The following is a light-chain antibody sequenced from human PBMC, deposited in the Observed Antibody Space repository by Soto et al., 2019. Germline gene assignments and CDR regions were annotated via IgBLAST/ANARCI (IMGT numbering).Light chain of an antibody. CDR3: QQYHTSSIA. V-gene: IGKV1-5*01. J-gene: IGKJ5*01. CDR2: YAA. Sequence: IDITESPSTLSASVVDRVAITCLASQTISSWLAWYQQKPGKAPNLLIYYAATLERGVPSRFSGTGSCTEFTLTIDRLQPDDFATYYCQQYHTSSIAFGQGTRLEIK. CDR1: QTISSW.